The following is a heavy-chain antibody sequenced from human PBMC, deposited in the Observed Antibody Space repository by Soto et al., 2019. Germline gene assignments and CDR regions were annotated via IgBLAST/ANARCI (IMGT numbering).Heavy chain of an antibody. V-gene: IGHV4-59*01. Sequence: QSPTKTFFCCFTSYLYGWLILQPPGKGLGLIGYIYYSGSTNYNPSLKSRVTISVDTSKNQFSLKLSSVTAADTAVYYCARGWRQLVPNGFDPWGQGTLVTVS. CDR1: CCFTSYLY. CDR2: IYYSGST. J-gene: IGHJ5*02. D-gene: IGHD6-6*01. CDR3: ARGWRQLVPNGFDP.